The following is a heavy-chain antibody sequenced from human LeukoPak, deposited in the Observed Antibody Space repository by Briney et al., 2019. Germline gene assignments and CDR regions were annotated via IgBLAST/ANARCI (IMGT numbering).Heavy chain of an antibody. Sequence: SETLSLTWTVSGGSISSYDGSWIRQPPGEGLEWVGSIYYSGSTTYSPSRKSRVTISTDTPNNQFPLYLSSVTAADTAVYYCARGASGYSYGWGQGTLVTVSS. CDR3: ARGASGYSYG. J-gene: IGHJ4*02. V-gene: IGHV4-59*01. CDR1: GGSISSYD. D-gene: IGHD5-18*01. CDR2: IYYSGST.